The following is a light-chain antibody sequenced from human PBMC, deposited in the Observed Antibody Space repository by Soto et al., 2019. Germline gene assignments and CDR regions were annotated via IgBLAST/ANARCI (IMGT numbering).Light chain of an antibody. CDR3: QQRSNWTPIT. Sequence: EIVLTQSRATLSLSPGERATLSCRASQSVSNYLAWYQQKPGQAPRLLIFDASNRATGIPARFSGSGSGTDFTLTISSLEPEDFAVYYCQQRSNWTPITFGQGTRLEIK. CDR1: QSVSNY. J-gene: IGKJ5*01. CDR2: DAS. V-gene: IGKV3-11*01.